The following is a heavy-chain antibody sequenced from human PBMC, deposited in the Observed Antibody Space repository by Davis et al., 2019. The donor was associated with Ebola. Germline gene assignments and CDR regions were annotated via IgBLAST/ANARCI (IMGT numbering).Heavy chain of an antibody. CDR2: ISGSGGST. V-gene: IGHV3-23*01. D-gene: IGHD2-2*02. Sequence: GESLKISCAASGFTFSSYAMSWVRQAPGKGLEWVSAISGSGGSTYYAESVKGRFTISRDNSKNTLYLQVNSLRAEDTALYYCARLACTSSSCYTGNYYYYYGVDVWGQGTTVTVSS. J-gene: IGHJ6*02. CDR1: GFTFSSYA. CDR3: ARLACTSSSCYTGNYYYYYGVDV.